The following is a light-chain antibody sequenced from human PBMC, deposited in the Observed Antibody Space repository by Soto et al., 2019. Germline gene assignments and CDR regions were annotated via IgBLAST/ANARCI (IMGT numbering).Light chain of an antibody. J-gene: IGKJ1*01. CDR3: QQYNNWRT. CDR1: QSVSSN. CDR2: GAS. V-gene: IGKV3-15*01. Sequence: EIVMTQSPATLSVSPGERATLSCRASQSVSSNLAWYQQKPGQAPRLLIYGASTRATGIPARFSGSGSGIGFTLTISSLQSEDFAVYYCQQYNNWRTFGQGTKVEIK.